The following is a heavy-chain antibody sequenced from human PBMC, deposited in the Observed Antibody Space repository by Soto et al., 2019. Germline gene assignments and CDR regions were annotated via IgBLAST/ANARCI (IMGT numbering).Heavy chain of an antibody. Sequence: PGGSLKLSLANPWVPVRNSYLEWVRQAPGKGLEWVSIIYRDGSTFYADSVKGRFTISRDNSKNTVYLQMNSLRAEDTAVYYCARDEYYLDCWGQGTLVTVSS. CDR2: IYRDGST. V-gene: IGHV3-53*01. CDR3: ARDEYYLDC. CDR1: WVPVRNSY. J-gene: IGHJ4*02.